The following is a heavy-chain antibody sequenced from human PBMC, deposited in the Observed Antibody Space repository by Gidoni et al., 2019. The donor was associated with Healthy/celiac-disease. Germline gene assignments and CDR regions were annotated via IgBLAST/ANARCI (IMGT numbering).Heavy chain of an antibody. CDR2: TWYDGSNQ. CDR1: GFPVSSYG. D-gene: IGHD4-17*01. Sequence: QVQLVEYGGGVVQPGRSLRLCCAASGFPVSSYGMHWVRQAPGKGLAWVVVTWYDGSNQDYADSVKGRLTHSRDNSKNTQVLQMNSLSAEETAVYYCARTVTPRYDMDVWGKGTTVTVSS. V-gene: IGHV3-33*03. J-gene: IGHJ6*03. CDR3: ARTVTPRYDMDV.